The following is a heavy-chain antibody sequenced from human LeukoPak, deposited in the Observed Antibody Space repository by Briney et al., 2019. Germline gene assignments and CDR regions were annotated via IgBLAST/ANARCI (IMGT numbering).Heavy chain of an antibody. D-gene: IGHD6-13*01. Sequence: GGSLRLSCAASGFIFTSYWMHWVRQDPGKGLVWVSRINGDGSSITYADSVKGRFTISRDNAKNSLYLQMNSLRAEDTALYYCASSSSPYYYYYMDVWGKGTTVTVSS. CDR1: GFIFTSYW. CDR3: ASSSSPYYYYYMDV. CDR2: INGDGSSI. V-gene: IGHV3-74*01. J-gene: IGHJ6*03.